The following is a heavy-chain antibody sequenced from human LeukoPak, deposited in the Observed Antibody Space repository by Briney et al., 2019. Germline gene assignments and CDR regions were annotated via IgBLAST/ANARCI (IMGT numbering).Heavy chain of an antibody. J-gene: IGHJ4*02. D-gene: IGHD5-24*01. Sequence: PGGSLRLSCAASGFTCSTYVMSWVRLAPGKGLEWVADIKEDGTETYYVDSVKGRFTISRDNAKNSLYLQMNSLRVEDTAVYYCAKEGRSLQTYWGQGTLVTVSS. CDR3: AKEGRSLQTY. CDR2: IKEDGTET. CDR1: GFTCSTYV. V-gene: IGHV3-7*03.